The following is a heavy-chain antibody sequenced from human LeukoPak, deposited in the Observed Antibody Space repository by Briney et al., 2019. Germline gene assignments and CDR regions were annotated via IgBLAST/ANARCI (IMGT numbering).Heavy chain of an antibody. D-gene: IGHD3-3*01. Sequence: GASVKVSFKASGYTFTGYYMHWVRQAPGQGLEWMGWINPNSGGTNYAQKFQGRVTMTRDTSISTAYMELSRLRSDDTAVYYCARARDDFWSGYPGGYWGQGTLVTVSS. CDR3: ARARDDFWSGYPGGY. V-gene: IGHV1-2*02. CDR2: INPNSGGT. CDR1: GYTFTGYY. J-gene: IGHJ4*02.